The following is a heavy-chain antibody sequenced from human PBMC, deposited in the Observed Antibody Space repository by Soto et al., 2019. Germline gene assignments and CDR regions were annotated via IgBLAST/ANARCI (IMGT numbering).Heavy chain of an antibody. D-gene: IGHD2-21*02. CDR3: ASAYCGGDCSNYYYGMDV. J-gene: IGHJ6*02. CDR2: INAGNGNT. V-gene: IGHV1-3*05. Sequence: QVQLVQSGAEEKKPGASVKVSCKASGYTFTSYAMHWVRQAPGQRLEWMGWINAGNGNTKYSQKFQGRVTITRDTSASAAYMELSSLRSEDTAVYYCASAYCGGDCSNYYYGMDVLGQGTTVTGSS. CDR1: GYTFTSYA.